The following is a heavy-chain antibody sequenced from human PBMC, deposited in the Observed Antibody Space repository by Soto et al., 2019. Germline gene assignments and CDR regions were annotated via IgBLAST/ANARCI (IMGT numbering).Heavy chain of an antibody. CDR2: ISAYNGNT. V-gene: IGHV1-18*01. CDR1: GYTFTSYG. D-gene: IGHD3-10*01. J-gene: IGHJ5*02. CDR3: ARAEDMVRGVIPEWFDP. Sequence: QVQLVQSGAEVKKPGASVKVSCKASGYTFTSYGISWVRQAPGQGLEWMGRISAYNGNTNYAQKLQGRVTMTTDTSTSTAYMELRSLRSDDTAVYYCARAEDMVRGVIPEWFDPWGQGTLVTVSS.